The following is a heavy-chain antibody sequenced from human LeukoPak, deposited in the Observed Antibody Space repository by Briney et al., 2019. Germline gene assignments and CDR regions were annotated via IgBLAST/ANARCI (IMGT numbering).Heavy chain of an antibody. CDR2: ISGSGGST. J-gene: IGHJ4*02. V-gene: IGHV3-23*01. Sequence: GGSLRLSCAASGFTFSSYAMSWVRQAPGKGLEWVSAISGSGGSTYYADSVKGRFTISRDNSKNTLYLQMNSLRAEDTAVYYCAKPPIGHSSGWWYYFDYWGQGTLVTVSS. CDR3: AKPPIGHSSGWWYYFDY. D-gene: IGHD6-19*01. CDR1: GFTFSSYA.